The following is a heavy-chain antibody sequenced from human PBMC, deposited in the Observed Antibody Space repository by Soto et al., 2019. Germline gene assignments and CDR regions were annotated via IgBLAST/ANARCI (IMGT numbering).Heavy chain of an antibody. CDR1: GFTFSSYA. J-gene: IGHJ4*02. CDR2: ISYDGSNK. CDR3: ARNTNDYGAYYFDY. V-gene: IGHV3-30-3*01. Sequence: QVQLVESGGGVVQPGRSLRLSCAASGFTFSSYAMHWVRQAPGKGLEWVAVISYDGSNKYYADSVKGRFTISRDNSKNTRYLQMNSLRAEDTAVYYCARNTNDYGAYYFDYWGQGTLVTVSS. D-gene: IGHD4-17*01.